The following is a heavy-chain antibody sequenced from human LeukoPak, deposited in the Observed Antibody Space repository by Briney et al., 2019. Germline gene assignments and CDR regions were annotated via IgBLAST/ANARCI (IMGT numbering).Heavy chain of an antibody. CDR3: ATDLLGYSGSSRWGDY. Sequence: GASVKVSCKVSGYTLTELSMHWVRQAPGKGLEWMGGFDPEDGETIYAQKFQGRVTMTEDTSTDTAYMELSSLRSEDTAVYYCATDLLGYSGSSRWGDYWGQGTLVTVSS. CDR1: GYTLTELS. J-gene: IGHJ4*02. D-gene: IGHD1-26*01. CDR2: FDPEDGET. V-gene: IGHV1-24*01.